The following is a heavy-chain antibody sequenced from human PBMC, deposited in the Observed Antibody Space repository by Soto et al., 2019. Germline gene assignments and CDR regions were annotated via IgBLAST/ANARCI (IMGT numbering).Heavy chain of an antibody. CDR2: INTNTGNP. D-gene: IGHD2-15*01. CDR1: GYTFTSYA. V-gene: IGHV7-4-1*01. CDR3: ARDLHVPLHKYCSGGSCYYHLLTPYYYYGMDV. J-gene: IGHJ6*02. Sequence: VASVKVSCKASGYTFTSYAMNWVRQAPGQGLEWMGWINTNTGNPTFAQGFTGRFVFSLDTSVSTAYLQICSLKAEDTAVYYCARDLHVPLHKYCSGGSCYYHLLTPYYYYGMDVWGQGTTVTVSS.